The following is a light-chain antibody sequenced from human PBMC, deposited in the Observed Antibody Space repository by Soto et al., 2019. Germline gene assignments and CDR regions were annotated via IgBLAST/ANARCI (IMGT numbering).Light chain of an antibody. J-gene: IGKJ3*01. Sequence: DIQMTQSPSSLSASAGDRVSITCQASQDSSNYLNWYQQKPGKAPKLLIYDASNLQTGVPSRFSGSGSGTDLIFIISSLQPEDIATYYCQQYLPFTFGPGTKVDIK. CDR3: QQYLPFT. V-gene: IGKV1-33*01. CDR2: DAS. CDR1: QDSSNY.